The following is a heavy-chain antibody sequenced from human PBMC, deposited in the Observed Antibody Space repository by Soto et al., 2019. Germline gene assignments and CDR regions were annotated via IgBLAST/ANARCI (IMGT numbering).Heavy chain of an antibody. CDR2: FSSSGGGT. CDR3: TTYSTQTFCDGGPCYSVQTRIHDS. D-gene: IGHD2-15*01. V-gene: IGHV3-23*01. J-gene: IGHJ4*02. CDR1: GFTFSNYA. Sequence: GGSLRLSCTASGFTFSNYAMSWVPPAPGNGLEWVSTFSSSGGGTYYADSVKGRFTISRDNSKNTLYLQMNSLRAEDTAVYYCTTYSTQTFCDGGPCYSVQTRIHDSWGQGILVTVSS.